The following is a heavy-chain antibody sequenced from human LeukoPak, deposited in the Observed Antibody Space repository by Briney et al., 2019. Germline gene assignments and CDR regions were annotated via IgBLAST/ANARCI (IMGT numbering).Heavy chain of an antibody. Sequence: GGSLRLSCAASGFTFSSYSMNWVRQAPGKGLEWVSSISSSSSYIYYADSVKGRFTISRDNAKNSLYLQMNSLRAEDTAVYYCARDDTQSPYYYYYMDVWGKGTTVTVSS. J-gene: IGHJ6*03. CDR2: ISSSSSYI. CDR3: ARDDTQSPYYYYYMDV. V-gene: IGHV3-21*01. CDR1: GFTFSSYS.